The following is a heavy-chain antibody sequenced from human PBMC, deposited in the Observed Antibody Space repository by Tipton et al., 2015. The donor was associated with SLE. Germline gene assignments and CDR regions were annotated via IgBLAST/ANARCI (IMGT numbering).Heavy chain of an antibody. Sequence: TLSLTCSVSGVSVSSSLYLWDWIRQPPGKGLEWIGNVYYTGNTYSNPSLKSRVTLSIDMSKNQFSLRLSSVTAADTALYYCALGSSWSPEYFQHWGQGTLVTVSS. D-gene: IGHD6-13*01. CDR3: ALGSSWSPEYFQH. J-gene: IGHJ1*01. V-gene: IGHV4-39*07. CDR1: GVSVSSSLYL. CDR2: VYYTGNT.